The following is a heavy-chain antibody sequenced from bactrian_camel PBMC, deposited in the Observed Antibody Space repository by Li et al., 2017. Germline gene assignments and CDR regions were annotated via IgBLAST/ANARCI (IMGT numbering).Heavy chain of an antibody. J-gene: IGHJ4*01. V-gene: IGHV3S53*01. CDR2: IDTSGGT. Sequence: HVQLVESGGGSVQTGGSLKLSCVVSGYKDYYMAWFRQAPGNEREAVAFIDTSGGTNYAYSVAGRFTISRDNAKNTLYLQMNSLKPEDTAMYRCAAVWIEWPQSCQALGRGFRYWGQGTQVTVS. D-gene: IGHD3*01. CDR1: GYKDYY. CDR3: AAVWIEWPQSCQALGRGFRY.